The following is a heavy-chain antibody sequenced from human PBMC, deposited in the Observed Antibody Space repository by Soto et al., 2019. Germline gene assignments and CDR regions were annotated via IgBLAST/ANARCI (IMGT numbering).Heavy chain of an antibody. CDR2: IYYSGST. Sequence: PSETLSLTCTVSGGSISSGGYYWSWIRQHPGKGLEWIGYIYYSGSTYYNPSLKSRVTISVDTSKNQFSLKLSSVTAADTAVYYCARETYYYDSSGYYYFDYWGQGTLVTVSS. CDR1: GGSISSGGYY. V-gene: IGHV4-31*03. CDR3: ARETYYYDSSGYYYFDY. J-gene: IGHJ4*02. D-gene: IGHD3-22*01.